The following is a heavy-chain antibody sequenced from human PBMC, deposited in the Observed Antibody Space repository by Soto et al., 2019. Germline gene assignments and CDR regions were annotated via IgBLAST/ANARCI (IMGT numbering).Heavy chain of an antibody. CDR1: GYTFTGYY. D-gene: IGHD5-12*01. V-gene: IGHV1-2*04. Sequence: GASVKVSCKASGYTFTGYYMHWVRQAPGQGLEWMGWINPNSGGTNYAQKFQGWVTMTRDTSISTAYMELSRLRAEDTAVYYCAKPPSVATIPYYFDYWGQGTLVTVSS. CDR3: AKPPSVATIPYYFDY. CDR2: INPNSGGT. J-gene: IGHJ4*02.